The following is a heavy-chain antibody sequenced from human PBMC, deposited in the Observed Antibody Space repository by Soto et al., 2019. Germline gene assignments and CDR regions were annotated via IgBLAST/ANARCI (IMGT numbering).Heavy chain of an antibody. J-gene: IGHJ6*02. Sequence: GGYLRLSCAASGFTVSSNYMSWVRQAPGKGLEWVSVIYSGGSTYYADSVKGRFTISRDNSKNTLYLQMNSLRAEDTAVYYCARKNSSSWDVLYGIDVWCQGTTVTVSS. V-gene: IGHV3-53*01. D-gene: IGHD6-13*01. CDR3: ARKNSSSWDVLYGIDV. CDR1: GFTVSSNY. CDR2: IYSGGST.